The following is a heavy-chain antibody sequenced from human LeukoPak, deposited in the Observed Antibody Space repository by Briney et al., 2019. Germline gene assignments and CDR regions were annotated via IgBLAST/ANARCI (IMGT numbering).Heavy chain of an antibody. D-gene: IGHD4/OR15-4a*01. Sequence: GGSLRLSCAASGFTFSSYGMSWVRQAPGKGLEWVSAISGNGGNTYYADSVKGRFTISRDNSKNTLYLQMNSLRAEDTAVYYCARRAGAYSHPYDYWGQGTLVTVSS. V-gene: IGHV3-23*01. J-gene: IGHJ4*02. CDR2: ISGNGGNT. CDR3: ARRAGAYSHPYDY. CDR1: GFTFSSYG.